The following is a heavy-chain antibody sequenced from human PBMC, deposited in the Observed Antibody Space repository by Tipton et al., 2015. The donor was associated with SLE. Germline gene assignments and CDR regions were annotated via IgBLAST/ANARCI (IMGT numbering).Heavy chain of an antibody. Sequence: TLSLTCAVSGVSFSGYNWTWVRQPPGKGLEWIGYMYNNERTKYNLSLESRVSMSVETSKNQFTLELTSVTAADTAVYYCARFHVKSYYEFDCWGQGTLVTVSS. CDR1: GVSFSGYN. CDR3: ARFHVKSYYEFDC. D-gene: IGHD3-10*01. V-gene: IGHV4-59*01. J-gene: IGHJ4*02. CDR2: MYNNERT.